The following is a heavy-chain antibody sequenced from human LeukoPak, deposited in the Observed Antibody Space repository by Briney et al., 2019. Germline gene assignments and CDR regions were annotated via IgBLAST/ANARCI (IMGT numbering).Heavy chain of an antibody. Sequence: GGSLRLSCAASGFTFSSYAMSWVRQAPGKGLEWVSAISRSGGSTYYADSVKGRFTISRDNSKNTLYLQMNSLRAEDTAVYYCAKAQGPTPYYYGMDVWGQGTTVTVSS. V-gene: IGHV3-23*01. CDR2: ISRSGGST. J-gene: IGHJ6*02. CDR1: GFTFSSYA. CDR3: AKAQGPTPYYYGMDV.